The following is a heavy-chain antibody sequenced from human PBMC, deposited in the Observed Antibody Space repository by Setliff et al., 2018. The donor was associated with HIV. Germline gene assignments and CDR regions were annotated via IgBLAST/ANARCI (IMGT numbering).Heavy chain of an antibody. Sequence: ASETLSLTCTVSGGSSISSSYYWVWIRQPPGKGLEWIGDVYYSGVTYYNASLKSRVTMSIDRSKNHFSLTMTSVTAADTAVYYCARRGRGAFPYYSIDYWGQGILVTSPQ. CDR3: ARRGRGAFPYYSIDY. D-gene: IGHD2-15*01. V-gene: IGHV4-39*02. J-gene: IGHJ4*02. CDR2: VYYSGVT. CDR1: GGSSISSSYY.